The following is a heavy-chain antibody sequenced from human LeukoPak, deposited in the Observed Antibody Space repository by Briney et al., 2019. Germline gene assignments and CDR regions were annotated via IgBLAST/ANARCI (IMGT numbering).Heavy chain of an antibody. CDR2: MNPNSGNT. Sequence: GASVKVSCKASGYTFTSYDINWVRQATGQGLEWMGWMNPNSGNTGYAQKFQGRVTMTRNTPISTAYMELSSLRSEDTAVYYCASSKVPAATYTGFYYYYGMDVWGQGTTVTVSS. D-gene: IGHD2-2*01. V-gene: IGHV1-8*01. J-gene: IGHJ6*02. CDR1: GYTFTSYD. CDR3: ASSKVPAATYTGFYYYYGMDV.